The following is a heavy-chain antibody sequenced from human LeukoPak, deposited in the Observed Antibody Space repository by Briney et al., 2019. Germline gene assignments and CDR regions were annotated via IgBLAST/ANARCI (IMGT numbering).Heavy chain of an antibody. CDR1: GGSISNYY. Sequence: AETLSLTCTLSGGSISNYYWRWIRRPPGRGLEWIGYIYYSGNTDYNPSLESRLTISVDPSQNQFSLKRRSVTAADTAVYYCAREIWYSGFFHYWGPGTLVTVSS. J-gene: IGHJ4*02. V-gene: IGHV4-59*13. D-gene: IGHD1-26*01. CDR2: IYYSGNT. CDR3: AREIWYSGFFHY.